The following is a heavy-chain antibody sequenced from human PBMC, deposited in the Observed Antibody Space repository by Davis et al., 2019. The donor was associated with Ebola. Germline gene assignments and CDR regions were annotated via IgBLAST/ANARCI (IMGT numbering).Heavy chain of an antibody. CDR1: GFTFSSYS. J-gene: IGHJ4*02. D-gene: IGHD3-22*01. CDR2: ISYDGSNK. CDR3: AKVEGLYDSSGYRDY. Sequence: GESLKISCAASGFTFSSYSMNWVRQAPGKGLEWVAVISYDGSNKYYADSVKGRFTISRDNSKNTLYLQMNSLRAEDTAVYYCAKVEGLYDSSGYRDYWGQGTLVTVSS. V-gene: IGHV3-30*18.